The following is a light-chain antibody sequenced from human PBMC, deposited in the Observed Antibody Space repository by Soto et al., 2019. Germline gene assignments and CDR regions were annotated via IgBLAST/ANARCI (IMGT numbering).Light chain of an antibody. V-gene: IGLV2-14*01. Sequence: QSVLTQPASVSGSPGQSITISCTGTSSDVGGYNYVSWYQQHPGKAPKLMIYDVSNRPSGVSNRFSGSKSANTASLTISGLQAEDEADYYCSSYTSSCTLVVFGGGTKLTVL. CDR3: SSYTSSCTLVV. CDR1: SSDVGGYNY. CDR2: DVS. J-gene: IGLJ2*01.